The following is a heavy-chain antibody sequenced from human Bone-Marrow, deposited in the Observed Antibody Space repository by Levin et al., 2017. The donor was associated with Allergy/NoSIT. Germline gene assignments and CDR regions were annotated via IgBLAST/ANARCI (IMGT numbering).Heavy chain of an antibody. V-gene: IGHV3-7*04. CDR2: IKRDGSDT. J-gene: IGHJ4*02. CDR3: ARGRTEWGQLLTSIPNYFDF. D-gene: IGHD2-21*02. CDR1: GFTFNNFW. Sequence: LSLTCVASGFTFNNFWMTWVRQAPGKGLELVATIKRDGSDTYYLESVKGRFSISRDNVQKSVFLQMNSLRVDDVGLYYCARGRTEWGQLLTSIPNYFDFWGRGTLVTVSS.